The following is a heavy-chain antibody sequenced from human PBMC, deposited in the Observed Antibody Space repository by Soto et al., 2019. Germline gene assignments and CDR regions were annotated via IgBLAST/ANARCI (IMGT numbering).Heavy chain of an antibody. CDR3: TTDTYSSSWPDFDY. V-gene: IGHV3-15*07. CDR1: GFTFSNAW. Sequence: GGSLRLSCAASGFTFSNAWMNWVRQAPGKGLEWVGRIKSKTDGGTTDYAAPVKGRFTIPRDDSKNTLYLQMNSLKTEDTAVYYCTTDTYSSSWPDFDYWGQGTLVTVSS. J-gene: IGHJ4*02. CDR2: IKSKTDGGTT. D-gene: IGHD6-13*01.